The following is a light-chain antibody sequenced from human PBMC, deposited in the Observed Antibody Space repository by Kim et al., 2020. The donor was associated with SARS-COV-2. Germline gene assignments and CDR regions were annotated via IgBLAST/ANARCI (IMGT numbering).Light chain of an antibody. CDR3: AAWDSSVPGRV. J-gene: IGLJ3*02. V-gene: IGLV1-47*01. Sequence: QSVLTQPPSVSGTPGQRVTLSCSGSTSNIGTSYVFWYQQFPGTAPKLLIYNNYQRPPGVPDRFSGSHYGTSASLTITGLRSEDEADYYCAAWDSSVPGRVFGGGTQLTVL. CDR2: NNY. CDR1: TSNIGTSY.